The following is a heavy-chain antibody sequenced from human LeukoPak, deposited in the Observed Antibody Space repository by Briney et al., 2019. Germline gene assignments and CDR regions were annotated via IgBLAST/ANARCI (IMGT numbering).Heavy chain of an antibody. CDR3: ARIPSVFKDSAWYEAWIDP. V-gene: IGHV4-4*07. D-gene: IGHD6-19*01. CDR2: THVTGNT. Sequence: SETLSVTCTVSGGAMHYYYWSWIRQPAGKALEWIGRTHVTGNTNYNPSLKSRVTMSLDTSKNQFSLKLSSVTAPDTAVYYCARIPSVFKDSAWYEAWIDPWGPGTLVTVSS. J-gene: IGHJ5*02. CDR1: GGAMHYYY.